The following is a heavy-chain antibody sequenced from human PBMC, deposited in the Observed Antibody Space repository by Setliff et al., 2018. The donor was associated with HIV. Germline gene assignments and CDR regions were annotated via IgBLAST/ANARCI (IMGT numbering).Heavy chain of an antibody. CDR3: ARAAGYSSSWHRYAFEI. CDR2: IDPNSGDT. D-gene: IGHD6-13*01. V-gene: IGHV1-2*02. Sequence: GASVKVSCKASGYTFTGYYLHWVRQAPGQGLEWMGWIDPNSGDTNYEQKFQGRVSMTRDTSISIVYMELSRLRSDDTAVYYCARAAGYSSSWHRYAFEIWGQGTMGTVSS. J-gene: IGHJ3*02. CDR1: GYTFTGYY.